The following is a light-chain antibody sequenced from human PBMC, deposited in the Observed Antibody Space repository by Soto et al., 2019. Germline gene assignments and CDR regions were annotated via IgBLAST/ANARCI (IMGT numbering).Light chain of an antibody. CDR1: QSISSW. V-gene: IGKV1-5*01. Sequence: DIQMTQSPSTLSASVGDRVTITCRASQSISSWLAWYQQKPGKAPKLLIYDGSGFESGVPSRFSGSGSGTEFTLTISSLQPDDSATYYCQHYKTYSRTFGQGTKVEIK. J-gene: IGKJ1*01. CDR2: DGS. CDR3: QHYKTYSRT.